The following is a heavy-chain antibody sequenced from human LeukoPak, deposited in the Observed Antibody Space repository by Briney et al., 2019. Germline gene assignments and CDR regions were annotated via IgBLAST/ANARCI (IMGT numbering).Heavy chain of an antibody. CDR3: ARARHDSSGYYYRA. J-gene: IGHJ5*02. D-gene: IGHD3-22*01. CDR2: IYYSGST. CDR1: GGSISSYY. Sequence: SETLSLTCTVSGGSISSYYWSWIRQPPGKGLEWIGYIYYSGSTNYNPSLKSRVTISVDTSKNQFSLKLSSVTAADTAVYYCARARHDSSGYYYRAWGQGTLVTVSS. V-gene: IGHV4-59*01.